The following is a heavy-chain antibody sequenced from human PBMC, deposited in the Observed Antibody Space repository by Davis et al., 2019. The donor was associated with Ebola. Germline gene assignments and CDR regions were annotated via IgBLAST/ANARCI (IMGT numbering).Heavy chain of an antibody. J-gene: IGHJ4*02. V-gene: IGHV1-69*02. D-gene: IGHD1-1*01. CDR1: GNTISTYT. CDR2: IIPILGIA. CDR3: ARAQFPTTSDH. Sequence: AASVKVSCKASGNTISTYTIDWVRQAPGQGLEWMGRIIPILGIANYAQKFQGRVTITADKSTSTAYMEVGSLRSDDTAVYYCARAQFPTTSDHWGQGTLVTVSS.